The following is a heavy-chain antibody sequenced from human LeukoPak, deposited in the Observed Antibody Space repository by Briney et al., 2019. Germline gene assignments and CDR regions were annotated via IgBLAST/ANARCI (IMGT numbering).Heavy chain of an antibody. CDR2: ISSSSSYI. Sequence: GGSLRLSCAASGFTFSSYSMNWVRQAPGKGLEWVSSISSSSSYIYYADSVKGRFTSSRDNAKNSLYLQMNSPRAEDTAVYYCARGSFRQGYYGSGSYEQNDYWGQGTLVTVSS. J-gene: IGHJ4*02. D-gene: IGHD3-10*01. V-gene: IGHV3-21*01. CDR3: ARGSFRQGYYGSGSYEQNDY. CDR1: GFTFSSYS.